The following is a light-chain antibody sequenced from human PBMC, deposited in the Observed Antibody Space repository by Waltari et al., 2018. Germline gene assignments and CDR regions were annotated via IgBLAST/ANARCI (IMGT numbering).Light chain of an antibody. J-gene: IGKJ1*01. V-gene: IGKV1-39*01. CDR1: QSISIY. CDR2: AVS. Sequence: DIQMTQSPSSLSASVGDSVTITCRASQSISIYLNWYQQKPGKAPKLLISAVSSLQSGVPSRFSGRGSGTDFALTISSLQPEDCATYYCQQSSRTPPWTFGQGTQVEIK. CDR3: QQSSRTPPWT.